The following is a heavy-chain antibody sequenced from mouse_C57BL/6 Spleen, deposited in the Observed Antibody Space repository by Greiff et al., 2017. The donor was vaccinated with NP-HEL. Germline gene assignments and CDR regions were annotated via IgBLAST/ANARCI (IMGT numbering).Heavy chain of an antibody. V-gene: IGHV1-85*01. CDR1: GYTFTSYD. J-gene: IGHJ1*03. Sequence: QVQLQQSGPELVKPGASVNLSCKASGYTFTSYDINWVKQRPGQGLEWIGCIYPRVGSTKYNENFKGKATLTVETSSSTAYMELHSLTSEDSAVYFCAREYYGSSCGYFDVWGTGTTVTVSS. CDR3: AREYYGSSCGYFDV. D-gene: IGHD1-1*01. CDR2: IYPRVGST.